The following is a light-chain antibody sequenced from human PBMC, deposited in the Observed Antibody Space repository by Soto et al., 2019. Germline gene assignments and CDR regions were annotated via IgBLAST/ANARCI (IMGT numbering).Light chain of an antibody. V-gene: IGKV1-5*03. CDR1: QPISDY. J-gene: IGKJ1*01. Sequence: DIQRTQSPSSLSAFVGDRVTITCRTSQPISDYLNLYQQKPGKAPSLLIYKASTLKSGVPSRFSGSGSGTEFTLTISSLQPDDFATYYCQQYYSYWTFGQGTKVDIK. CDR2: KAS. CDR3: QQYYSYWT.